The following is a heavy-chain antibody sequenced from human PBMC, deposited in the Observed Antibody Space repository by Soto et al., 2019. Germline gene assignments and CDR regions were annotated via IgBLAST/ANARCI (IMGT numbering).Heavy chain of an antibody. CDR1: GGSISSYY. Sequence: QVQLQESGPGLVKPSETLSLTCTVSGGSISSYYWSWIRQPPGKGLEWIGYIYYSGSTNYNPSLTSRVTISVDTSKNQFSLKLSSVTAADTAVYYCARETGWYPDYWGQGTLVTVSS. D-gene: IGHD2-15*01. V-gene: IGHV4-59*01. CDR2: IYYSGST. CDR3: ARETGWYPDY. J-gene: IGHJ4*02.